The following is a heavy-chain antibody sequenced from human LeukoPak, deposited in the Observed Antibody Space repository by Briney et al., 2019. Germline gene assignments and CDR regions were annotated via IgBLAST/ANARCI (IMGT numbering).Heavy chain of an antibody. D-gene: IGHD2-15*01. J-gene: IGHJ4*02. V-gene: IGHV1-69*05. CDR2: IIPIFGTA. CDR1: GGTFSSYA. CDR3: ALQQGSGPSYYFDY. Sequence: GASVKVSCKASGGTFSSYAISWVRQAPGQGLEWMGGIIPIFGTANYAQKFQGRVTITTDESTSTAYMELSSLRSEDTAVYYCALQQGSGPSYYFDYWGQGTLVTVSS.